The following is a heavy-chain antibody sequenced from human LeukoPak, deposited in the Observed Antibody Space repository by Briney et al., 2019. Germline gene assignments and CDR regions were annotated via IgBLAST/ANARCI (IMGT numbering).Heavy chain of an antibody. J-gene: IGHJ5*02. CDR3: ARDNSAGYGRFDP. V-gene: IGHV3-66*01. D-gene: IGHD5-18*01. CDR1: GFTVSSNY. Sequence: GGSLRLSCAASGFTVSSNYMSWVRQAPGKGLEWVSVIYSGGSTYYADSVKGRFTISRDNSKNTLYLQMNSLRAEDTAVYYCARDNSAGYGRFDPWGQGTLVTVSS. CDR2: IYSGGST.